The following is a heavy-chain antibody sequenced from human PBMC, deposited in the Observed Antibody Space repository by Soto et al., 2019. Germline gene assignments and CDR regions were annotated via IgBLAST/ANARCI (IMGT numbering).Heavy chain of an antibody. V-gene: IGHV3-33*01. CDR3: ARDHLTTYDY. Sequence: QVQLVESGGGVVQPGRSLRLSCAASGFTFSSYGMHWVRQAPGKGLEWVAVIWYDGSNKYYADSVKGLFTISRDNSKNTLYLQVNSLRAEHTAVYYCARDHLTTYDYWGQGTLVTVSS. CDR1: GFTFSSYG. J-gene: IGHJ4*02. D-gene: IGHD4-4*01. CDR2: IWYDGSNK.